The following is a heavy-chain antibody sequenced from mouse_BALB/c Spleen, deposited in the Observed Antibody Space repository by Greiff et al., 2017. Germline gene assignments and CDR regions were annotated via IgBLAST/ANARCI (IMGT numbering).Heavy chain of an antibody. Sequence: VQLQQPGAELVMPGASVKMSCKASGYTFTDYWMHWVKQRPGQGLEWIGAIDTSDSYTSYNQKFKGKATLTVDESSSTAYMQLSSLTSEDSAVYYCARYALAMDYWGQGTSVTVSS. D-gene: IGHD6-5*01. V-gene: IGHV1-69*01. CDR2: IDTSDSYT. CDR1: GYTFTDYW. CDR3: ARYALAMDY. J-gene: IGHJ4*01.